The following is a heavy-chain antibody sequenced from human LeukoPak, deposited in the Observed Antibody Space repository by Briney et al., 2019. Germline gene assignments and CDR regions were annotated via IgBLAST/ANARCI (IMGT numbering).Heavy chain of an antibody. CDR2: IKQDGSEK. J-gene: IGHJ4*02. CDR3: VREGLYSGYEWY. Sequence: GGSLRLSCAASGFTLSTYWMSWVRRAPGKGPEWVANIKQDGSEKYYVDSVKGRFTISRDNAKNSLYLQMNSLRAEDTAVYYCVREGLYSGYEWYWGQGTLVTVSS. V-gene: IGHV3-7*01. CDR1: GFTLSTYW. D-gene: IGHD5-12*01.